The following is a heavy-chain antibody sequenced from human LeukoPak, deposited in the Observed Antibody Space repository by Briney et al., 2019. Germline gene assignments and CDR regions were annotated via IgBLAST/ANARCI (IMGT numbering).Heavy chain of an antibody. CDR1: GGTFSSYA. V-gene: IGHV1-69*04. Sequence: SVKVSCKASGGTFSSYAISSVRQAPGQGLEWMGRIIPILGIANYAQKFQGRVTITADKSTSTAYMELSSLRSEDTAVYYCARSSSGWSDRLFDYWGQGTLVTVSS. D-gene: IGHD6-19*01. CDR3: ARSSSGWSDRLFDY. CDR2: IIPILGIA. J-gene: IGHJ4*02.